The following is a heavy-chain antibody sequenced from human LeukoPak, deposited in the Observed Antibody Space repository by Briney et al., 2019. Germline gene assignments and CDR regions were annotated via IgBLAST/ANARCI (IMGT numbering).Heavy chain of an antibody. CDR1: GFTFGDYA. CDR3: STQNYDSSGYYFRTRSFDY. CDR2: IRSKGYGGTT. J-gene: IGHJ4*02. Sequence: GGSLRLSCTASGFTFGDYAMSWVRQAPGKGLEWVGFIRSKGYGGTTEYAASVKGRFTISRDDSKSIAYLQMNSLKTEDTAVYYCSTQNYDSSGYYFRTRSFDYWGQGTLVTVSS. V-gene: IGHV3-49*04. D-gene: IGHD3-22*01.